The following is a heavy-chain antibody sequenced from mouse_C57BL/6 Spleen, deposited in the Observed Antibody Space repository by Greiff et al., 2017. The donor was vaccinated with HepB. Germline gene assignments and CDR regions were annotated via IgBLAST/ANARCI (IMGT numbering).Heavy chain of an antibody. CDR1: GFNIKNPY. D-gene: IGHD2-2*01. J-gene: IGHJ2*01. CDR3: ARDGYDGDYFDY. Sequence: EVQLQQSVAELVRPGASVKLSCTASGFNIKNPYMHWVKQRPEQGLEWIGRIDPANGNTNYAPKFQGKATITADTSSNTAYLQLSSLTSEDTAIYYCARDGYDGDYFDYWGQGTTLTVSS. CDR2: IDPANGNT. V-gene: IGHV14-3*01.